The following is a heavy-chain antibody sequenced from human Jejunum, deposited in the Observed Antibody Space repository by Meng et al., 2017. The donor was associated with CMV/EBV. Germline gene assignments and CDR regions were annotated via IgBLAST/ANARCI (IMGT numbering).Heavy chain of an antibody. V-gene: IGHV1-46*01. J-gene: IGHJ6*02. CDR2: INPSGYST. D-gene: IGHD1-14*01. CDR3: VRDGGTYRTAATGGYDFYYYGRDV. Sequence: WVRQAPGQGLEWVALINPSGYSTTYAQKFQGRVLVTTDTSARIVQLQVNGLRSEDTAVYYCVRDGGTYRTAATGGYDFYYYGRDVWGQGTTVTVSS.